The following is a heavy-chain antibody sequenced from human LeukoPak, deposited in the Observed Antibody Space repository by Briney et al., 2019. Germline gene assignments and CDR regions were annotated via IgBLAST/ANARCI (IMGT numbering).Heavy chain of an antibody. J-gene: IGHJ5*02. V-gene: IGHV5-51*01. CDR3: ARSSGVYNWFDP. Sequence: GASLKISCKGSGYSFTNYWIGLVRQTPGTGLELVGIIYPGDSDTRYSPSFQGQVTISADKSISTAYLQWSSLRASDTAMYYCARSSGVYNWFDPWGQGTLVTVSS. D-gene: IGHD3-10*01. CDR1: GYSFTNYW. CDR2: IYPGDSDT.